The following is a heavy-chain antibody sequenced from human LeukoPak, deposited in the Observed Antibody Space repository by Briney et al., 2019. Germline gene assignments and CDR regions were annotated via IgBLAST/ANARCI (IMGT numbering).Heavy chain of an antibody. CDR2: IYYSGST. V-gene: IGHV4-59*01. CDR3: ARVNYDSSGYRGFLGIFGY. CDR1: GGSISSYY. J-gene: IGHJ4*02. D-gene: IGHD3-22*01. Sequence: SETLSLTCTVSGGSISSYYWSWIRQPPGKGLEWIGYIYYSGSTNYNPSLKSRVTISVDTSKNQFSLKLSSVTAADTAVYYCARVNYDSSGYRGFLGIFGYWGQGTLVTVSS.